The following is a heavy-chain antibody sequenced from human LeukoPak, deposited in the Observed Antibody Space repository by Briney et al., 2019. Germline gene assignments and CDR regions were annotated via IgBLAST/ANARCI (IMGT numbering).Heavy chain of an antibody. V-gene: IGHV4-39*07. J-gene: IGHJ4*02. Sequence: SETLSLTCTVSGGSISSSSYYWGWIRQPPGKGLEWIGSIYYSGSTYYNPSLKSRVTISVDTSKNQFSLKLSSVTAADTAVYYCARIPLTGYGARPYYFDYWGQGTRVTVSA. CDR2: IYYSGST. CDR1: GGSISSSSYY. CDR3: ARIPLTGYGARPYYFDY. D-gene: IGHD3-9*01.